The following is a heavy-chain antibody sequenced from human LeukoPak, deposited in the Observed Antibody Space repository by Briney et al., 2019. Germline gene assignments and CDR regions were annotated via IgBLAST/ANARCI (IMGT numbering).Heavy chain of an antibody. CDR2: ISHSGTT. Sequence: SETLSLTCVVSGGSISSSWWSWVRQPPGKGLEWIGEISHSGTTNYRPSLKSRVTISVDKSRNQFSLEVSSVTAADTALYYCTTAFGYSRDWGQGTLVTVSS. V-gene: IGHV4-4*02. D-gene: IGHD6-13*01. J-gene: IGHJ4*02. CDR3: TTAFGYSRD. CDR1: GGSISSSW.